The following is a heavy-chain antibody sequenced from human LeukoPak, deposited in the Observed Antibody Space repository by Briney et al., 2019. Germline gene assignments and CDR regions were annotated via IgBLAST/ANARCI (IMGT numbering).Heavy chain of an antibody. Sequence: SETLSLTCAVYGGSFSGYYWSRIRQPPGKGLEWIGEINHSGSINYNPSLKSRVTISVDTSKNQFSLKLSSVTAAVTAVYYCARDRRYFDWLLSTPYYYYGMDVWGKGTTVTVSS. CDR3: ARDRRYFDWLLSTPYYYYGMDV. CDR1: GGSFSGYY. CDR2: INHSGSI. D-gene: IGHD3-9*01. J-gene: IGHJ6*04. V-gene: IGHV4-34*01.